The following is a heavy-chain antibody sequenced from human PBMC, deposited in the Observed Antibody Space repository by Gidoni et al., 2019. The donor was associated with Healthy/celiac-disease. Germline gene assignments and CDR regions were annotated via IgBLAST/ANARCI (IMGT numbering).Heavy chain of an antibody. CDR2: IYFSGST. J-gene: IGHJ4*02. CDR3: ARANFDMVAGTRPFDY. V-gene: IGHV4-39*01. Sequence: QLQLQESGPGLVKPSETLSLTCTVSGGSISSSSYYWGWLRQPPGKGLEWIGSIYFSGSTYYNPSLKSRVTISVDTSKNQFSLKLSSVTAADTAVYYCARANFDMVAGTRPFDYWGQGTLVTVSS. D-gene: IGHD6-19*01. CDR1: GGSISSSSYY.